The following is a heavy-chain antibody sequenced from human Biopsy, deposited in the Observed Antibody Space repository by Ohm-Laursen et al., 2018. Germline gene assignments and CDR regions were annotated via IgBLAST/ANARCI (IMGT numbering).Heavy chain of an antibody. Sequence: GTLSLTWTVSGDSLSSGPDNWSWVRQPPGQGLEYIGFIYSGGNTNYNPSLQNRVTMSVDTSKNQFSLKLSSVIAADTAVYYCARGRRTSGWPYFANWGQGALVIVSP. CDR3: ARGRRTSGWPYFAN. V-gene: IGHV4-61*01. CDR2: IYSGGNT. CDR1: GDSLSSGPDN. D-gene: IGHD6-19*01. J-gene: IGHJ4*02.